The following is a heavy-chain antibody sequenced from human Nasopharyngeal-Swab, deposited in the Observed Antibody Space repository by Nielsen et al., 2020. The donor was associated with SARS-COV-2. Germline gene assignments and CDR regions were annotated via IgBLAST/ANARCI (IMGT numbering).Heavy chain of an antibody. J-gene: IGHJ4*02. D-gene: IGHD5-12*01. CDR1: GCSISSSSYY. Sequence: SETLSLTCTVSGCSISSSSYYWGWIGQPPGKGLDWIGSIYYSGSSYYNPSLRRRVSISVGTSKNQFSLKLSSVTAADTAVYYCARDDGYDLLDYWGQGTLVTVSS. CDR2: IYYSGSS. V-gene: IGHV4-39*07. CDR3: ARDDGYDLLDY.